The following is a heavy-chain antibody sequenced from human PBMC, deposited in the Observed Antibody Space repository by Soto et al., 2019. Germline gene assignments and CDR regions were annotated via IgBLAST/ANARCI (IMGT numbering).Heavy chain of an antibody. J-gene: IGHJ4*02. V-gene: IGHV3-15*07. CDR1: GFTFSNAW. Sequence: GGSLRLSCAASGFTFSNAWMNWVRQAPGKGLEWVGRIKSKTDGGTTDYAAPVKGRFTISRDDSKNTLYLQMNSLKTEDTAVNYCARDSRRDRQFDYWGQGTLVTVSS. CDR3: ARDSRRDRQFDY. CDR2: IKSKTDGGTT.